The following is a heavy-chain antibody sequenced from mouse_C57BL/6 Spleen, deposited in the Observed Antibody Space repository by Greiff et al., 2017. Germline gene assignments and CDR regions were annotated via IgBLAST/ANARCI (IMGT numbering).Heavy chain of an antibody. CDR2: IDPSDSET. CDR1: GYTFTSYW. D-gene: IGHD3-2*02. V-gene: IGHV1-52*01. Sequence: QVQLQQSGAELVRPGSSVKMSCKASGYTFTSYWMHWVKQRPIQGLEWIGNIDPSDSETHYNQKFKDKATLTVDTSSSTAYMQLSSLTSEDSAVYDCARRGLQEDFDVWGTGTTVTVSS. CDR3: ARRGLQEDFDV. J-gene: IGHJ1*03.